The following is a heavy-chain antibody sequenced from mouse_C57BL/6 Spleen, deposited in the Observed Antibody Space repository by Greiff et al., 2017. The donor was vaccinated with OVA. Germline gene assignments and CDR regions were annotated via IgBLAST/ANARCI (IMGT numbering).Heavy chain of an antibody. D-gene: IGHD2-4*01. J-gene: IGHJ4*01. Sequence: QVQLQQSGAELVRPGASVKLSCKASGYTFTDYYINWVKQRPGQGLEWIARIYPGSGNTYYNEKFKGKATLTAEKSSSTAYMQLSSLTSEDSAVYFCARFLYDYDGGYYAMDYWGQGTSVTVSS. CDR3: ARFLYDYDGGYYAMDY. V-gene: IGHV1-76*01. CDR1: GYTFTDYY. CDR2: IYPGSGNT.